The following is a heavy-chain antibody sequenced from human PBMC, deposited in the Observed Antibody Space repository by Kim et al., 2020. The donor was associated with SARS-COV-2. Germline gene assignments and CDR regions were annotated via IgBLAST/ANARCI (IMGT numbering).Heavy chain of an antibody. CDR1: GFTFSSYS. CDR2: ISSSSSYI. CDR3: ARSMLRHRSIFDY. Sequence: GGSLRLSCAASGFTFSSYSMNWVRQAPGKGLEWVSSISSSSSYIYYADSVKGRFTISRDNAKNSLYLQMNSLRAEDTAVYYCARSMLRHRSIFDYWGQGTLVTVSS. D-gene: IGHD3-10*02. J-gene: IGHJ4*02. V-gene: IGHV3-21*04.